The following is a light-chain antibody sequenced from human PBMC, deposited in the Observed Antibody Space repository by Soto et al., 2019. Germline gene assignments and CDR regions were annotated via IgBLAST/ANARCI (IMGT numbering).Light chain of an antibody. CDR2: KGS. Sequence: DVVMTQSPLSLPVTLGQPASMSCRSNQSLVDSDGIAYFSWFQQRPGRSPRRLIYKGSNRDSGVPARFSGSGSGTDFALKISRVEAEDVGVYYCMQGTHWPITFGQGTRLEI. CDR3: MQGTHWPIT. V-gene: IGKV2-30*01. J-gene: IGKJ5*01. CDR1: QSLVDSDGIAY.